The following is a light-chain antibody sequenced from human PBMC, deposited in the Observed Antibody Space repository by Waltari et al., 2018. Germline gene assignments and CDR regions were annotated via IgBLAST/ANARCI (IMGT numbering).Light chain of an antibody. CDR1: ISNTGAGYD. CDR2: GNS. J-gene: IGLJ2*01. V-gene: IGLV1-40*01. Sequence: QSVLTQPPSVSGAPGQRVTIACTGTISNTGAGYDVHSYHQLPGTAPKLLIYGNSNRPSGVPDRFSGSKSGTSASLAITGLQAEDEADYYCQSYDNSLPGFEVFGGGTKLTV. CDR3: QSYDNSLPGFEV.